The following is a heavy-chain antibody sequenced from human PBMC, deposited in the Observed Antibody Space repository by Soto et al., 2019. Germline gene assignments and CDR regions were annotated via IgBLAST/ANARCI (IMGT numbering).Heavy chain of an antibody. CDR1: GFNFDDYA. D-gene: IGHD2-15*01. V-gene: IGHV3-9*01. Sequence: EVQLVESGGGLVQPGRSLRLSCAASGFNFDDYAMHWVRQAPGKGLEWVSGISWNGGAIDYAASVKGRFTISRDNTKKSLYLHLNSLTHEDTALYYCAKGYEGVVDGYFQDWGQGTLVTVSS. J-gene: IGHJ1*01. CDR2: ISWNGGAI. CDR3: AKGYEGVVDGYFQD.